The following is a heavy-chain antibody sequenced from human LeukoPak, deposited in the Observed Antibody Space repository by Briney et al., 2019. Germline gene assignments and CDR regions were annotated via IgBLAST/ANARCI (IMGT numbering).Heavy chain of an antibody. D-gene: IGHD3-16*01. CDR3: ARVIGSYGDSAY. CDR1: GFTFSSYS. CDR2: ISSTSSAV. J-gene: IGHJ4*02. V-gene: IGHV3-48*04. Sequence: GGSLRLSCAASGFTFSSYSMNWVRQAPGKGLEWLSYISSTSSAVYYADSLKVRFTISRDNAKNSLYLQMDSLRAEDTAVYYCARVIGSYGDSAYWGQGTLVTVSS.